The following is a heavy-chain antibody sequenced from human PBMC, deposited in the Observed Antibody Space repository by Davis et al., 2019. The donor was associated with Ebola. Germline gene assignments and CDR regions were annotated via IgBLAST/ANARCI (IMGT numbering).Heavy chain of an antibody. CDR3: ARGKPFGSSFWFDP. CDR2: IYHSGST. J-gene: IGHJ5*02. CDR1: GGSISSGGYS. D-gene: IGHD6-13*01. V-gene: IGHV4-30-2*01. Sequence: MPSETLSLTCAVSGGSISSGGYSWSWIRLPPGKGLEWIGYIYHSGSTYYNPSLKSRVTISVDRSKNQFSLKLSSVTAADTAVYYCARGKPFGSSFWFDPWGQGTLVTVSS.